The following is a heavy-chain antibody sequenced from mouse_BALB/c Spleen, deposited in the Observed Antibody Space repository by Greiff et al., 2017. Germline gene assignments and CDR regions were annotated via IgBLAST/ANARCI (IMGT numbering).Heavy chain of an antibody. D-gene: IGHD3-1*01. V-gene: IGHV14-4*02. Sequence: VQLHQSGAELVRSGASVKLSCTASGFNIKDYYMHWVKQRPEQGLEWIGWIDPENGDTEYAPKFQGKATMTADTSSNTAYLQLSSLTSEDTAVYYCNTEPARATSWFAYWGQGTLVTVSA. CDR2: IDPENGDT. CDR3: NTEPARATSWFAY. J-gene: IGHJ3*01. CDR1: GFNIKDYY.